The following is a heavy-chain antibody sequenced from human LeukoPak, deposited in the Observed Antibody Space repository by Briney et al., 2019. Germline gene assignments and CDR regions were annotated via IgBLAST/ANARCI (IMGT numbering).Heavy chain of an antibody. D-gene: IGHD2-15*01. CDR3: ARDPRGGKAWFDP. Sequence: QVQLQESGPGLVKPSETLSLTCTVSGGSISSYYWSWLRQPPGKGREWFGYIYYSGSTNYNPSLKSRVTISVDTSKNQFSLKLSSVTAADTAVYYCARDPRGGKAWFDPWGQGTLVTVSS. V-gene: IGHV4-59*01. CDR1: GGSISSYY. J-gene: IGHJ5*02. CDR2: IYYSGST.